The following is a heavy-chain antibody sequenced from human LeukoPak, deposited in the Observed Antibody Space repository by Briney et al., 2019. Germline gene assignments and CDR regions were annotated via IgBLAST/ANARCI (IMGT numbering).Heavy chain of an antibody. Sequence: SETLSLTCTVSGGSISSYYWSWIRQPPGKGLEWIGYIYYSGSTKYNPSLKSRVTISVDTSKNQFSLKLSSVTAADTAVYYCARGTARINMIGEAFDIWGQGTMVTVSS. CDR1: GGSISSYY. CDR3: ARGTARINMIGEAFDI. J-gene: IGHJ3*02. V-gene: IGHV4-59*01. D-gene: IGHD3-22*01. CDR2: IYYSGST.